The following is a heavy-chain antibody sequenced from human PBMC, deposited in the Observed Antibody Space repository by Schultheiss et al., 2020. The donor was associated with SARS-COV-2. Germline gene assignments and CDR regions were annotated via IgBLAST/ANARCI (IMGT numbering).Heavy chain of an antibody. Sequence: GGSLRLSCAASGFSFSSFAMTWVRQAPGKGLEWVSDISGNGASTYYADSVRVRFTISRDNSKNTLYLQMNSLRAEDTAVYYCARAYYYDSSGYYGWFDPWGQGTLVTVSS. CDR2: ISGNGAST. CDR1: GFSFSSFA. V-gene: IGHV3-23*01. J-gene: IGHJ5*02. D-gene: IGHD3-22*01. CDR3: ARAYYYDSSGYYGWFDP.